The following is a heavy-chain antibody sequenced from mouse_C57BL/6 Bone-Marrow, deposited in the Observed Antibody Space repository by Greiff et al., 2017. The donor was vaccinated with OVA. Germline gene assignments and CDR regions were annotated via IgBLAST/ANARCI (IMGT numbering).Heavy chain of an antibody. D-gene: IGHD2-14*01. CDR1: GFSLTSYA. CDR3: ATQYGYDHYSMGY. J-gene: IGHJ4*01. CDR2: IWTGGGT. Sequence: QVQLKESGPGLVAPSQSLSITCTVSGFSLTSYAISWVRQPPGKGLEWLGVIWTGGGTNYNSALKSRLSISKDNSKSQVFLKMNSLQTDDTARYFRATQYGYDHYSMGYWGQGTSGTGSS. V-gene: IGHV2-9-1*01.